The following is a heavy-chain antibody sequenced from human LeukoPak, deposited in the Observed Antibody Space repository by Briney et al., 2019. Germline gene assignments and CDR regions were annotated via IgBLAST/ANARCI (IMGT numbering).Heavy chain of an antibody. CDR1: GGSISSGGYY. J-gene: IGHJ4*02. D-gene: IGHD3-3*01. V-gene: IGHV4-30-2*01. CDR2: IYHSGST. Sequence: SETLSLTCTVSGGSISSGGYYRSWIRQPPGKGLEWIGYIYHSGSTYYHPSLKSRVTMSVDTSKNQFSLRLTSVTAADTAVYYCARIGFLEWLQPGYFDYWGQGTLVTVSS. CDR3: ARIGFLEWLQPGYFDY.